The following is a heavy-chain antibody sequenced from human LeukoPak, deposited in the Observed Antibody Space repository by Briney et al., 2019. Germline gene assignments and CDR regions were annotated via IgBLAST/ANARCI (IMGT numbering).Heavy chain of an antibody. CDR2: INPSGGST. V-gene: IGHV1-46*01. CDR1: GYTFTSYY. Sequence: ASVKVSCKASGYTFTSYYMHWVRQAPGQGLEWMGIINPSGGSTSYVQKFQGRVTMTRDTSTSTVYMELSSLRSEDTAVYYCARGILPYYYDSSGYYYNWFDPWGQGTLVTVSS. D-gene: IGHD3-22*01. CDR3: ARGILPYYYDSSGYYYNWFDP. J-gene: IGHJ5*02.